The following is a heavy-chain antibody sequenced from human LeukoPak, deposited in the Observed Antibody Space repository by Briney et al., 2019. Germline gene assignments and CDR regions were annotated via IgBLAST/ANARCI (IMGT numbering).Heavy chain of an antibody. V-gene: IGHV1-2*02. CDR2: INPDSGGT. Sequence: GASVKVSCKASGYTFTGYYMHWVRQAPGQGLEWMGWINPDSGGTNYAQKFQGRVTMTRDTSISTAYMELSRLRSDDTAVYYCARRLLWFGELPDYWGQGTLVTVSS. D-gene: IGHD3-10*01. CDR1: GYTFTGYY. CDR3: ARRLLWFGELPDY. J-gene: IGHJ4*02.